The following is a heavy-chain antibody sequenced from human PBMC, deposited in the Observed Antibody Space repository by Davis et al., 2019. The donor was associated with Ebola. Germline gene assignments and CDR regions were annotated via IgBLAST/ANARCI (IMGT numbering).Heavy chain of an antibody. J-gene: IGHJ4*02. D-gene: IGHD6-6*01. CDR3: THTDSIAAQDY. CDR2: IWYDGSRK. CDR1: GFNFRSYG. V-gene: IGHV3-33*01. Sequence: GESLKISCAASGFNFRSYGMHWVRQAPDKGLEWVAVIWYDGSRKYYGDSVKGRFTISRDNSKNTAYLQMNSLKTEDTAVYYCTHTDSIAAQDYWGQGTLVTVSS.